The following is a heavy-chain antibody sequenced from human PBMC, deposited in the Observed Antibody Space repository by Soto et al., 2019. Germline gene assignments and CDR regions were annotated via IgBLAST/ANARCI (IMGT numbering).Heavy chain of an antibody. V-gene: IGHV1-18*01. D-gene: IGHD3-16*01. CDR2: IRAHNQNP. CDR1: GYTFTDFG. Sequence: QVQLLQSGPELRKPGASVKVSCKAFGYTFTDFGIGWVRQAPGQGLEWVGRIRAHNQNPNYAKSLQGRVNVTTATSTNTGFMELTSLRSYDTAVYYCTRAAYRFDFVWGRNDAFDIWGQGPMVIVS. CDR3: TRAAYRFDFVWGRNDAFDI. J-gene: IGHJ3*02.